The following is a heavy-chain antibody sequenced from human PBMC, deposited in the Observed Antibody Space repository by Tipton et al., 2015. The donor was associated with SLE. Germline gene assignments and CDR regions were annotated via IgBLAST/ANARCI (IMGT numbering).Heavy chain of an antibody. Sequence: LRLSCTVSGGSISSYYWTWIRQTPGKGLEWIGNVHYSGTTNYNPSLKSRVSISVDMSKNEVSLKLTSVTAGDTAVYYCAASNSKGPDAFDIWGQGTMLIVSS. CDR2: VHYSGTT. CDR1: GGSISSYY. V-gene: IGHV4-59*01. CDR3: AASNSKGPDAFDI. D-gene: IGHD4-23*01. J-gene: IGHJ3*02.